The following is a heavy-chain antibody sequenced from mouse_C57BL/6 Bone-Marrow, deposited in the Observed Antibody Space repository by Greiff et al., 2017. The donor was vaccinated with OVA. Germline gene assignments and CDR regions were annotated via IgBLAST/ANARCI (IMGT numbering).Heavy chain of an antibody. J-gene: IGHJ4*01. CDR2: INPYNGGT. Sequence: VQLQQSGPVLVKPGASVKMSCKASGYTFTDYYMNWVKQSHGKSLEWIGVINPYNGGTSYNQKFKGKATLTVDKSSSTAYMELNSLTSEDSAVDDCARGGAQATLYAMDYWGQGTSVTGSS. V-gene: IGHV1-19*01. CDR1: GYTFTDYY. CDR3: ARGGAQATLYAMDY. D-gene: IGHD3-2*02.